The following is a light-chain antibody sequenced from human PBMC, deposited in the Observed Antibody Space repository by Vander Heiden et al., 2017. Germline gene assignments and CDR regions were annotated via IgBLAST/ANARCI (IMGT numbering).Light chain of an antibody. CDR2: DGS. Sequence: SYVLTRPPALSVAPGKTASITCGGNNIGSKPVQWYQQKAGQVPVLVVYDGSDRPSGIPERFSGSNSGNTATLTISRVEAGDEADYYCQVWDSSSDHYVFGTGTKVTVL. CDR3: QVWDSSSDHYV. CDR1: NIGSKP. J-gene: IGLJ1*01. V-gene: IGLV3-21*03.